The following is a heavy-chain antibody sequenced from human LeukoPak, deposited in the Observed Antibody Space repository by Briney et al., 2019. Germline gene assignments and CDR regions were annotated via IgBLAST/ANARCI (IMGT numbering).Heavy chain of an antibody. CDR3: ASDLGYCSSTSCYTGILDY. D-gene: IGHD2-2*02. CDR1: GYSISSGYY. Sequence: SETLSLTCAVSGYSISSGYYWGWIRQPPGKGLEWIGSIYHGGSTYYNPSLKSRVTISVDTSKNQFSLKLSSVTAADTAVYYCASDLGYCSSTSCYTGILDYWGQGTLVTVSS. J-gene: IGHJ4*02. CDR2: IYHGGST. V-gene: IGHV4-38-2*01.